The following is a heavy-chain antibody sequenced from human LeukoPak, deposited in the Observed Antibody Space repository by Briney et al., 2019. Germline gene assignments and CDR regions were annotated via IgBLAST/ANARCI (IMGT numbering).Heavy chain of an antibody. J-gene: IGHJ4*02. CDR3: ASLTVAGTI. CDR1: GFTFSNAW. V-gene: IGHV3-15*01. Sequence: GSPRLSCAASGFTFSNAWLHWVRQAPGKGLEWVGRIRSNLYLGATDFAAPVKGRFTISRDDSKNTLYLQMDSLKTEDTAVYYCASLTVAGTIWGQGTLDTVSS. CDR2: IRSNLYLGAT. D-gene: IGHD6-19*01.